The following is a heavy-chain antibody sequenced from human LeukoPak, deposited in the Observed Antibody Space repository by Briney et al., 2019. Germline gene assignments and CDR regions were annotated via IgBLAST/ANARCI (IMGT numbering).Heavy chain of an antibody. J-gene: IGHJ5*02. CDR1: GGTFSSYA. V-gene: IGHV1-69*05. CDR3: ARGLSVQLWLAH. CDR2: IIPIFGTA. Sequence: EASVKVSCKASGGTFSSYAISWVRQAPGQGLEWMGGIIPIFGTANYAQKFQGRVTITTDESTSPAYMELSSLRSEDTAVHYCARGLSVQLWLAHWGQGTLVTVSS. D-gene: IGHD5-18*01.